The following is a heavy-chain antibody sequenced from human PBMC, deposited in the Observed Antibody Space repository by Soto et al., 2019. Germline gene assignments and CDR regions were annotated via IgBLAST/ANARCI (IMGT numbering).Heavy chain of an antibody. D-gene: IGHD3-10*01. CDR1: GGSISSGGYY. V-gene: IGHV4-31*03. Sequence: SETLSLTCTVSGGSISSGGYYWSWIRQHPGKGLEWIGYIYYSGSTYYNPSLKSRVTISVDTSKNQFSLKLSSVTAADTAVYYCARDKVGDPWLHGSGSHHYYGMDVWGQGTTVTVSS. CDR2: IYYSGST. CDR3: ARDKVGDPWLHGSGSHHYYGMDV. J-gene: IGHJ6*02.